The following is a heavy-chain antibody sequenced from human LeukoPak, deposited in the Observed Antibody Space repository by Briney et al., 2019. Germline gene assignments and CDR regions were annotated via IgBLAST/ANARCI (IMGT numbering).Heavy chain of an antibody. V-gene: IGHV3-48*04. CDR3: ARAMSTFVGVRNYFDS. Sequence: PGGSLRLSCAASGFTFTGHNMNWVRQAPGKGLEWISFFIISSGTIYYADSVKGRFSISRVNARSSLDLQMNSLRAEDTAVYYCARAMSTFVGVRNYFDSWGQGTLVTVSS. D-gene: IGHD3-16*01. J-gene: IGHJ4*02. CDR2: FIISSGTI. CDR1: GFTFTGHN.